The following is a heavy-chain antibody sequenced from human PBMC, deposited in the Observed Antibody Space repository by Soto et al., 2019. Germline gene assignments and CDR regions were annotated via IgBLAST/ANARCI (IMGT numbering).Heavy chain of an antibody. CDR1: GYTFTSYA. CDR2: INTNTGNP. J-gene: IGHJ5*02. D-gene: IGHD3-10*01. Sequence: ASVKLSCKASGYTFTSYAMNWVRQAPGQGLEWMGWINTNTGNPTYAQGFTGRFVFSLDTSVSTAYLQICSLKAEDTAAYYCARDSTLGLLWFGETWFDPWGQGTLVTVSS. CDR3: ARDSTLGLLWFGETWFDP. V-gene: IGHV7-4-1*01.